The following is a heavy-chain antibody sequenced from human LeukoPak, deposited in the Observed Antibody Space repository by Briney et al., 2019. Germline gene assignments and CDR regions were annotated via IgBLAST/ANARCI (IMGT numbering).Heavy chain of an antibody. CDR1: GFTFSSYG. V-gene: IGHV3-33*01. Sequence: PGGSLRLSCAASGFTFSSYGMHWVRQAPGKGLEWVAVIWYGGSNKYYADSVKGRFTISRDNSKNTLYLQMNSLRAEDTAVYYCARVGYCSSTSCYRWDYYYYGMDVWGQGTTVTVSS. CDR3: ARVGYCSSTSCYRWDYYYYGMDV. D-gene: IGHD2-2*03. J-gene: IGHJ6*02. CDR2: IWYGGSNK.